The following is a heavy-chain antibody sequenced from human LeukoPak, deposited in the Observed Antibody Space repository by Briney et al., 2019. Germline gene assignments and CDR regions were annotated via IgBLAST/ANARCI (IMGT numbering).Heavy chain of an antibody. Sequence: SQTLSLTCTVSGGSTSSGDYYWSWIRQPPGKGLEWIGYIYYSGSTYYNPSLKSRVTISVDTSKNQFSLKLSSVTAADTAVYYCARLVVVTAIGADYWGQGTLVTVSS. CDR2: IYYSGST. V-gene: IGHV4-30-4*01. CDR3: ARLVVVTAIGADY. J-gene: IGHJ4*02. CDR1: GGSTSSGDYY. D-gene: IGHD2-21*02.